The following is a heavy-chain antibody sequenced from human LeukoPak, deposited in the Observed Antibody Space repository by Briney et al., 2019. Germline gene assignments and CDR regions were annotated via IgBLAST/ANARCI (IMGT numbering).Heavy chain of an antibody. V-gene: IGHV5-51*01. CDR2: VYPATSDT. Sequence: GESLKISCKGSGYSFTTSWIGWVRQMPGKGLEWIGIVYPATSDTTYSPSFQGQVTISADKSSSTAYLQWSSLKASDTAIYYCARPKTLGGYNYEFEFWGQGTLVTVSS. CDR3: ARPKTLGGYNYEFEF. D-gene: IGHD5-18*01. J-gene: IGHJ4*02. CDR1: GYSFTTSW.